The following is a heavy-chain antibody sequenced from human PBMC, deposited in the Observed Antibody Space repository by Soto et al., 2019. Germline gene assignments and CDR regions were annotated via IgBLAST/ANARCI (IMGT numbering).Heavy chain of an antibody. CDR2: IYYSGST. J-gene: IGHJ4*02. Sequence: WTWVRQHPGKGLEWIGYIYYSGSTYYNPSLKSRVTISVDTSKNQFSLKLSSVTAADTAVYYCARTPLLWGQGTLVTVSS. V-gene: IGHV4-31*02. D-gene: IGHD1-26*01. CDR3: ARTPLL.